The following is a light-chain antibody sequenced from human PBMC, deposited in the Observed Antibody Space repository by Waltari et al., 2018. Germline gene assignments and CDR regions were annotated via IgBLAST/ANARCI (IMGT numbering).Light chain of an antibody. Sequence: VVTQSPATLSVSPGKTVTLSCRARQRVNTNLAWYQQTPGQAPRLLIFAASIRAPGIRGRCGGSGSGTEFTLTITSLQFEDVGVYFCQQYHKWPPGGFGGGTKVEIE. V-gene: IGKV3-15*01. CDR1: QRVNTN. J-gene: IGKJ4*01. CDR2: AAS. CDR3: QQYHKWPPGG.